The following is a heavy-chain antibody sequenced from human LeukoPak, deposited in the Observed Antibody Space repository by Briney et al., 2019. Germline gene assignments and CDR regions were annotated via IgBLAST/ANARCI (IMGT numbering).Heavy chain of an antibody. V-gene: IGHV4-59*12. D-gene: IGHD6-13*01. J-gene: IGHJ4*02. CDR1: GASISSYY. CDR3: ARLRSSSWYVNDY. Sequence: PSETLSLTCTVSGASISSYYWSWIRQAPGKGLEWIGYIYYSGSTNYNPSLKSRVTISLDASKNQFSLNLSSVTAADTAVYYCARLRSSSWYVNDYWGQGTLVTVSS. CDR2: IYYSGST.